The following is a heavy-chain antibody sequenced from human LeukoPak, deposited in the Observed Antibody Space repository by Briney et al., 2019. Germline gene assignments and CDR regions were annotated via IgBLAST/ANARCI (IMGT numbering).Heavy chain of an antibody. V-gene: IGHV3-21*01. CDR3: ARLGTVAGHTFDY. CDR1: GFTFSSYS. Sequence: KPGGSLRLSCAASGFTFSSYSMNWVRQAPGKWLEWVSSISSSSSYIYYADSVKGRFTISRDNAKNSLYLQMNSLRAEDTAVYYCARLGTVAGHTFDYWGQGTLVTVSS. J-gene: IGHJ4*02. D-gene: IGHD6-19*01. CDR2: ISSSSSYI.